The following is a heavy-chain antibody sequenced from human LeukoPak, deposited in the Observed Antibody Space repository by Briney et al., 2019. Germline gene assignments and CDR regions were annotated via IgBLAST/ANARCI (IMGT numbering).Heavy chain of an antibody. CDR1: GFTFSSYG. D-gene: IGHD3-22*01. J-gene: IGHJ4*02. Sequence: GGSLRLSCAASGFTFSSYGMHWVRQAPGKGLEWVAVLWYDGSNKYYADSVKGRFTISRDNSKNTLYLQMNSLRAEDTAVYYCASGVVFYDSSGSHFEYWGQGTLVTVSS. CDR3: ASGVVFYDSSGSHFEY. CDR2: LWYDGSNK. V-gene: IGHV3-33*01.